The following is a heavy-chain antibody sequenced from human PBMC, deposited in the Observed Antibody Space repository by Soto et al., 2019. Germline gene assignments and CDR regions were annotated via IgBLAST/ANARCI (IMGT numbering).Heavy chain of an antibody. Sequence: GASVKVSCKASGYTFTSYYMHRVRQAPGQGLEWMGIINPSGGSTSYAQKFQGRVTMTRDTSTSTVYMELSSLRSEDTAVYYCIFDREEHTAFYWGQGTLVTVSS. V-gene: IGHV1-46*01. D-gene: IGHD3-3*02. CDR1: GYTFTSYY. CDR2: INPSGGST. CDR3: IFDREEHTAFY. J-gene: IGHJ4*02.